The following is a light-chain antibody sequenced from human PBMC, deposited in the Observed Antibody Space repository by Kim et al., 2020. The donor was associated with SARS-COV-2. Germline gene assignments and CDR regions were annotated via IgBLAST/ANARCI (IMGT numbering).Light chain of an antibody. CDR1: QSVSTN. CDR2: GAS. CDR3: HQYNHWPWGT. Sequence: EIVMTQSPATLSLSPGERATLSCRASQSVSTNLAWYQQKPGQAPRLLIYGASTRATGIPARFSGSGSGTEFTLTISSLQSEDFALYYCHQYNHWPWGTFGQGTRLEIK. J-gene: IGKJ5*01. V-gene: IGKV3-15*01.